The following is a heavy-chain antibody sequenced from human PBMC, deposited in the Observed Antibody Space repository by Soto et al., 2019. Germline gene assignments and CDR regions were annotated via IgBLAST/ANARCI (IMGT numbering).Heavy chain of an antibody. CDR3: ARGRSSTSNSCPHRFDP. CDR2: INHSGST. D-gene: IGHD2-2*01. CDR1: GGSFSGYY. V-gene: IGHV4-34*01. J-gene: IGHJ5*02. Sequence: SETLSLTCAVYGGSFSGYYWSWIRQPPGKGLEWIGEINHSGSTNYNPSLKSRVTISVDTSKNQFSLKLSSVTAADTAVYYCARGRSSTSNSCPHRFDPWGQGTLVTVSS.